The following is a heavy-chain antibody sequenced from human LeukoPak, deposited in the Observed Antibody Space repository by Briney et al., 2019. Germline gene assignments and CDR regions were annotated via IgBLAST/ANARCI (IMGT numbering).Heavy chain of an antibody. J-gene: IGHJ2*01. CDR1: GGSISSYY. CDR2: IQTSGST. CDR3: ARDLYVYYYDSSGYANWYFDL. Sequence: PSETLSLTCTVSGGSISSYYWSWIRQPAGKGLEWIGHIQTSGSTNYNPSLKSRVTMSVDTSKNQFSLKLSSVTAADTAVYYCARDLYVYYYDSSGYANWYFDLWGRGTLVTVSS. V-gene: IGHV4-4*07. D-gene: IGHD3-22*01.